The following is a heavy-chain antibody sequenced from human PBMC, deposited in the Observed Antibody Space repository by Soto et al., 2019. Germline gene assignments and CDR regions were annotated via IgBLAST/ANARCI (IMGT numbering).Heavy chain of an antibody. D-gene: IGHD3-9*01. CDR1: GFTFSSYA. V-gene: IGHV3-23*01. J-gene: IGHJ4*02. CDR2: ISGSGGST. Sequence: GSLRLSCAASGFTFSSYAMSWVRQAPGKGLEWVSAISGSGGSTYYADSVKGRFTISRDNSKNTLYLQMNSLRAEDTAVYYCAKDLNGLSGYYYDYWGQGTLVTVSS. CDR3: AKDLNGLSGYYYDY.